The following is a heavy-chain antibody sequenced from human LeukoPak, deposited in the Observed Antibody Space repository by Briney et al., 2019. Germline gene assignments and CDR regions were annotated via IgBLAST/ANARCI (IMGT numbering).Heavy chain of an antibody. J-gene: IGHJ5*02. V-gene: IGHV1-69*06. CDR3: AGGAPHFGDILTGYDPFDP. CDR2: IIPIFGTA. Sequence: GASVKVSCKASGGTFSSYAISWVRQAPGQGLEWMGGIIPIFGTANYAQKFQGRVTITADKSTSTAYMELSSLRSDDTAVYYCAGGAPHFGDILTGYDPFDPWGQGTLVTVSS. D-gene: IGHD3-9*01. CDR1: GGTFSSYA.